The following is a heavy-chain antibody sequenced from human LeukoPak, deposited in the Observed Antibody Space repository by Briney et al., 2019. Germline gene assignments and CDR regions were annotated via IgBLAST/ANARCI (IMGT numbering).Heavy chain of an antibody. J-gene: IGHJ4*02. V-gene: IGHV4-4*07. CDR2: IYTSGST. CDR1: GGSISSYY. CDR3: ARRSSRWYGLDY. Sequence: SETLSLTCTVSGGSISSYYWSWIRQPAGKGLEWIGRIYTSGSTNYNPSLKSRITISVDKSKNQFSLKLSSVTAADTAVYYCARRSSRWYGLDYWGQGTPVTVSS. D-gene: IGHD6-13*01.